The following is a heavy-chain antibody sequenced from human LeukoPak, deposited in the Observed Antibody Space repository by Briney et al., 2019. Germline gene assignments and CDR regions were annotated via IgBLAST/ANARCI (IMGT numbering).Heavy chain of an antibody. D-gene: IGHD3-22*01. CDR1: GFTFSSYE. CDR3: AKADRSDDPFYYDSSGCNFDY. V-gene: IGHV3-48*03. CDR2: ISSSGSTI. J-gene: IGHJ4*02. Sequence: AGGSLRLSCAASGFTFSSYEMNWVRQAPGKGLEWVSYISSSGSTIYYADSVKGRFTISRDNSKNTLYLQMNSLRAEDPAVNYCAKADRSDDPFYYDSSGCNFDYWGQGTLATASS.